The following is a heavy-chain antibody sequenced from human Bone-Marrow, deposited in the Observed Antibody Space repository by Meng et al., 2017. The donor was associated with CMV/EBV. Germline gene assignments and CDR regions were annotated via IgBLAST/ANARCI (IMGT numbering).Heavy chain of an antibody. D-gene: IGHD3-22*01. J-gene: IGHJ4*02. CDR2: IYSGGSST. Sequence: GESLKISCAASGFTFSSYAMSWVRQAPGKGLEWVSVIYSGGSSTYYADSVKGRFTISRDNSKNTLYLQMNSLRAEDTAVYYCAKWVGYYYDSSGYLDYWGQGTLVTVS. CDR1: GFTFSSYA. CDR3: AKWVGYYYDSSGYLDY. V-gene: IGHV3-23*03.